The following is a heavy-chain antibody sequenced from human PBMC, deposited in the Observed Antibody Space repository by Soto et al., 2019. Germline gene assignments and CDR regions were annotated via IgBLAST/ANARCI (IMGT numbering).Heavy chain of an antibody. J-gene: IGHJ4*02. Sequence: SETLSLTCTVSGGSVSIDSYYWTWIRQPPGKGLEWIGLIYNSGDTNYNPSLKSRVTMSLDTSKNQFSLKLNSVTAADTEVYYCARDPGTATGRGSHDHWGQGTLVTVSS. CDR1: GGSVSIDSYY. V-gene: IGHV4-61*01. CDR2: IYNSGDT. CDR3: ARDPGTATGRGSHDH. D-gene: IGHD6-25*01.